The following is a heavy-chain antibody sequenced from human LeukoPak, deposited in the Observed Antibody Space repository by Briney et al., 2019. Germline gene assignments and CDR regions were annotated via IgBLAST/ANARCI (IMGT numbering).Heavy chain of an antibody. V-gene: IGHV3-21*01. J-gene: IGHJ4*02. Sequence: GGSLRLSCAASGFTFSSYSMNWVRQAPGKGLEWVSSISSSSSYIYYADSVKGRFTISRDNAKNSLYLQVNSLRAEDTAVYYCARLAGYSSSWAFDYWGQGTLVTVSS. CDR1: GFTFSSYS. CDR2: ISSSSSYI. CDR3: ARLAGYSSSWAFDY. D-gene: IGHD6-13*01.